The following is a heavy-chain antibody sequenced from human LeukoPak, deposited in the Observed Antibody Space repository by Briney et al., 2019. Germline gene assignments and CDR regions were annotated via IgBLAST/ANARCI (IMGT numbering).Heavy chain of an antibody. J-gene: IGHJ4*02. Sequence: GGSLRLSCAASGFTFNNYWMHWVRQAPGKGLVWVSRINSDESITSYADSVKGRFTVSRDNAKNTLYLQMNSLRAEDTAVYFCARGIGGITTGDYWGQGTVVTVSS. D-gene: IGHD4-17*01. V-gene: IGHV3-74*01. CDR3: ARGIGGITTGDY. CDR2: INSDESIT. CDR1: GFTFNNYW.